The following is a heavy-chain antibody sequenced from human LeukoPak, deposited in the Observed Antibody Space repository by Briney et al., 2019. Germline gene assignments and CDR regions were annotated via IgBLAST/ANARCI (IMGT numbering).Heavy chain of an antibody. Sequence: ASVKVSCKASGYTFTSYGISWVRQAPGQGLEWMGWISAYNGNTDYAQKLQGRVTMTTDTSTSTAYMELRSLRSDDTAVYYCARDLLAVAGWISDYWGQGTLVTVSS. CDR1: GYTFTSYG. CDR2: ISAYNGNT. CDR3: ARDLLAVAGWISDY. J-gene: IGHJ4*02. D-gene: IGHD6-19*01. V-gene: IGHV1-18*01.